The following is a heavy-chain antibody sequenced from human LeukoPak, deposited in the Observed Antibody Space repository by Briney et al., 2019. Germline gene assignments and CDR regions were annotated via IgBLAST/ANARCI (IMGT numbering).Heavy chain of an antibody. D-gene: IGHD2-21*02. J-gene: IGHJ4*02. CDR1: GFTFSNAW. Sequence: PGGSLRLSCAASGFTFSNAWMSWVRQAPGKGLEWVGRIKSKTDGGTTDYAAPVKGRFTISRDDSKNTLYLQMNSLKTEDTAVYYCTTTPYCGGDCYFDHWGQGTLVTVSS. CDR2: IKSKTDGGTT. CDR3: TTTPYCGGDCYFDH. V-gene: IGHV3-15*01.